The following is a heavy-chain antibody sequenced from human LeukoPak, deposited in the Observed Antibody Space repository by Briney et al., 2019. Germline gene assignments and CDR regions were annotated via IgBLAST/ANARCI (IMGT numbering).Heavy chain of an antibody. V-gene: IGHV4-4*07. Sequence: PSETLSLTCTVSGGSINNYYWSWIRQPAGKGLEWIGRIYSGGSTNYNPSLKSRVTMSLDTSKNQFSLKMTSVTAADTAVYYCARDPNSALWGQGTLVTVPS. D-gene: IGHD4-23*01. CDR2: IYSGGST. CDR3: ARDPNSAL. J-gene: IGHJ4*02. CDR1: GGSINNYY.